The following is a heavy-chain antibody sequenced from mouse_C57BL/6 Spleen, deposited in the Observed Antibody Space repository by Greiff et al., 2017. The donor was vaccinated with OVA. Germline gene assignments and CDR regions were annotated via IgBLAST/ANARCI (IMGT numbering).Heavy chain of an antibody. CDR1: GYTFTNYW. J-gene: IGHJ1*03. V-gene: IGHV1-55*01. Sequence: LLESGAGLVKPGASVKMSCPASGYTFTNYWITWVQQRPGKGLEWIGAIYPGSGSNTYNEKFKSKGTLTVDTSSSTAYLQLSSLTSEDSAVYYCARSLSTGRYFGVWGTGTTVTVAS. CDR3: ARSLSTGRYFGV. D-gene: IGHD1-2*01. CDR2: IYPGSGSN.